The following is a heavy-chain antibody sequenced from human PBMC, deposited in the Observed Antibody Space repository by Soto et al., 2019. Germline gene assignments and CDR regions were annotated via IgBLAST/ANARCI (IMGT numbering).Heavy chain of an antibody. CDR2: INWDSGSV. D-gene: IGHD3-3*01. CDR3: AKDCTIFSVVGACDV. J-gene: IGHJ3*01. CDR1: GFTFEDYV. V-gene: IGHV3-9*01. Sequence: EVQLVESGGGLVQPGRSLRLSCSASGFTFEDYVMHWVRQAPGKGLEWVSRINWDSGSVAYADSVKGRFTISRDNAKNSRYLQTTSLSPDDTAVYYCAKDCTIFSVVGACDVWGQGTMVTVSS.